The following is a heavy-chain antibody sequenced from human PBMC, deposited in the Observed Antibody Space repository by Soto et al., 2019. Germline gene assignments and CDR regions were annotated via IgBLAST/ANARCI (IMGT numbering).Heavy chain of an antibody. CDR2: IIPIFGTA. CDR1: GGTFSSYA. Sequence: ASVKVSCKASGGTFSSYAISWVRQAPGQGLEWMGGIIPIFGTANYAQKFQGRVTITADESTSTAYMELRSLRSDDTAVYYCASYYYDSSGYPYWGQGTLVTVSS. J-gene: IGHJ4*02. V-gene: IGHV1-69*13. CDR3: ASYYYDSSGYPY. D-gene: IGHD3-22*01.